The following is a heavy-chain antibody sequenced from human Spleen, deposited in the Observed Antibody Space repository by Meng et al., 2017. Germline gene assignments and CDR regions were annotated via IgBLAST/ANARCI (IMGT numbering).Heavy chain of an antibody. D-gene: IGHD4-23*01. CDR2: IGNSDET. J-gene: IGHJ3*01. Sequence: SLKISCRASGFAFARNAMSWVRQAPGRGLEWVSAIGNSDETYYADSVEGRFTISRDASKNTLYLQMNSLRADDTAVYFCAKDILRWAFDVWGQGTMVTVSS. CDR1: GFAFARNA. CDR3: AKDILRWAFDV. V-gene: IGHV3-23*01.